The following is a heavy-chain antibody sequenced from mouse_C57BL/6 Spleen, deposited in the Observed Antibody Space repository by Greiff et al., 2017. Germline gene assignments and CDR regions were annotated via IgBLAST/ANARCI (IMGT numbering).Heavy chain of an antibody. D-gene: IGHD1-1*02. V-gene: IGHV1-53*01. CDR1: GYTFTSYW. Sequence: VQLQQPGTELVKPGASVKLSCKASGYTFTSYWMHWVKQRPGQGLEWIGNINPSNGGTNYNEKFKSKATLTVDKSSSTAYMQLSSLTSEDSAVYYCAREELGRFYAMDYWGQGTSVTVSS. J-gene: IGHJ4*01. CDR3: AREELGRFYAMDY. CDR2: INPSNGGT.